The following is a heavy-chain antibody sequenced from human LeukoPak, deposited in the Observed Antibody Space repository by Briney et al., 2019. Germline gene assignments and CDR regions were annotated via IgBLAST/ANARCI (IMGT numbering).Heavy chain of an antibody. V-gene: IGHV4-59*12. Sequence: SETLSLTCTVSGGSISSYYWSWIRQPPGKGLEWIGYIYYSGSSNYNPSLKSRVTISVDTSKNQFSLKLSSVTAADTAVYYCAREAIPITIFGVVPNAFDIWGQGTMVTVSS. J-gene: IGHJ3*02. D-gene: IGHD3-3*01. CDR1: GGSISSYY. CDR3: AREAIPITIFGVVPNAFDI. CDR2: IYYSGSS.